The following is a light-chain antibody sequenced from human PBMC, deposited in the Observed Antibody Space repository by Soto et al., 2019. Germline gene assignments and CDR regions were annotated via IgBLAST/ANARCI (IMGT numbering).Light chain of an antibody. V-gene: IGLV2-14*01. CDR2: EVS. CDR3: SSRQV. CDR1: SSDVGSYNY. J-gene: IGLJ1*01. Sequence: QSALTQPASVSGSPGQSITISCTGTSSDVGSYNYVSWYQQHPGKAPKLMIYEVSNRPSGVSNRFSGSKSGNTASLTISGLQAEDEADYYCSSRQVFGTGTKVTVL.